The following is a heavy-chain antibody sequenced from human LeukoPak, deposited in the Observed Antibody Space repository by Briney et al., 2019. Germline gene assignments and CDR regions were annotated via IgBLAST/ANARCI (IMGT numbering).Heavy chain of an antibody. J-gene: IGHJ4*02. CDR2: IYYSGST. D-gene: IGHD3-10*01. CDR1: GGSVSSGSYY. Sequence: SETLSLTCTVSGGSVSSGSYYWSWIRQPPGKGLEWIGYIYYSGSTNYNPSLKSRVTISVDTSKNQFSLKLSSVTAADTAVYYCARAPYYYGSGSYYLIWGQGTLVTVSS. V-gene: IGHV4-61*01. CDR3: ARAPYYYGSGSYYLI.